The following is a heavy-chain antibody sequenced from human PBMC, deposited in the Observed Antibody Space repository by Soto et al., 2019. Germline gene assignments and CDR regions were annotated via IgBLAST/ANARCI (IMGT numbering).Heavy chain of an antibody. CDR1: GYTFTSYG. J-gene: IGHJ4*02. Sequence: QVQLVQSGAEVKKPGASVKVSCKASGYTFTSYGISWVRQAPGQGLEWMGWISAYNGNTNYAQKLQGRVTMTTDTTPRTAYMELRSLRSDDTAVYYCARVYRITMVRGELSEYWGQGTLVTVSS. D-gene: IGHD3-10*01. CDR2: ISAYNGNT. CDR3: ARVYRITMVRGELSEY. V-gene: IGHV1-18*01.